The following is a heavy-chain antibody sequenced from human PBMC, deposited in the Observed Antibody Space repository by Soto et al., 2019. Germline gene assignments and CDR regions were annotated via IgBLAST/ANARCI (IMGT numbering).Heavy chain of an antibody. CDR1: GGSISSSSYY. Sequence: QLQLQESGPGLVKPSETLSLTCTVSGGSISSSSYYWGWIRQPPGKGLEWIGSIYYSGSTYYNPSLKSRVTISVDTSKNQFSLKLSSVTAADTAVYYCARPRGYSYGCCLIDYWGQGTLVTVSS. D-gene: IGHD5-18*01. CDR2: IYYSGST. CDR3: ARPRGYSYGCCLIDY. V-gene: IGHV4-39*01. J-gene: IGHJ4*02.